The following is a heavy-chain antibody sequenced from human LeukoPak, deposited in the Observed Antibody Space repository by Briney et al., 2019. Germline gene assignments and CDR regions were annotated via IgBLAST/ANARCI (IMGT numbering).Heavy chain of an antibody. V-gene: IGHV3-48*04. Sequence: GGSLRLSCAASGFTFSSYSMNWVRQAPGKGLEWVSFISGDGGSTYYADSVKGRFTISRDNAKNSLYLQMNSLRAEDTAVYYCAIPSTFDWFDPWGQGTLVTVSS. D-gene: IGHD3-10*02. CDR3: AIPSTFDWFDP. J-gene: IGHJ5*02. CDR2: ISGDGGST. CDR1: GFTFSSYS.